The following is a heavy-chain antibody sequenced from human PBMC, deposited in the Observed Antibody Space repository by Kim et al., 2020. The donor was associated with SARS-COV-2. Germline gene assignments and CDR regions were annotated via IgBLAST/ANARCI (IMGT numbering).Heavy chain of an antibody. CDR3: ARERYTPNSELDL. V-gene: IGHV1-2*05. CDR2: INANTGGA. Sequence: ASVKVSCKASGYIFTDYYINWVRQAPGQGLEWVGRINANTGGAHSAQKFEGRVMMTRDTSISTAFLQLNSLTSDDTVVYYCARERYTPNSELDLWGQGTL. D-gene: IGHD7-27*01. J-gene: IGHJ5*02. CDR1: GYIFTDYY.